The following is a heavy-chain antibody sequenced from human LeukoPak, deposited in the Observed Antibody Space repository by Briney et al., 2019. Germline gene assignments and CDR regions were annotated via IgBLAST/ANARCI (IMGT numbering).Heavy chain of an antibody. CDR1: GLTFSSYW. CDR3: ARGEWSSSPFDY. J-gene: IGHJ4*02. Sequence: GGSVRLSCAACGLTFSSYWMHWVRQAPGKGVVGVSRINSDGRSTNYADSVKGRFTTSRDNPTTTLYLQMNSLRADDTAVYYCARGEWSSSPFDYWGQGTLVTVSS. V-gene: IGHV3-74*01. D-gene: IGHD6-6*01. CDR2: INSDGRST.